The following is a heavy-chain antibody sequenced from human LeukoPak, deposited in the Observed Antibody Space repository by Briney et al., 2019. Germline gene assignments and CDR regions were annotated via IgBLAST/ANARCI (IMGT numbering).Heavy chain of an antibody. CDR1: GASISSGDYL. CDR3: ASSIQLWSPGAFDI. D-gene: IGHD5-18*01. V-gene: IGHV4-30-4*01. Sequence: PSETLSLTCTVSGASISSGDYLWSWIRQPPGMGLEWIGNIYYSGSTNYNASLKSRVTISIDTSKNQFSLNLSTVTAADTAVYYCASSIQLWSPGAFDIWGQGTMVTVSS. J-gene: IGHJ3*02. CDR2: IYYSGST.